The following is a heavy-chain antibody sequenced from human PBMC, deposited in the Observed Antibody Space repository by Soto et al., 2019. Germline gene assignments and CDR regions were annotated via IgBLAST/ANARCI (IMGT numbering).Heavy chain of an antibody. V-gene: IGHV3-20*01. J-gene: IGHJ4*02. CDR3: ARGDSSGWYDPNFDY. CDR2: INWHGGST. D-gene: IGHD6-19*01. CDR1: GFTFDDYG. Sequence: EVQLVESGGGVVRPGGSLRLSCAASGFTFDDYGMSWVRQAPGKGLEWVSGINWHGGSTGYADSVKGRFTISRDNAKNSLYLQMNSLRAEDTALYHCARGDSSGWYDPNFDYWGQGTLVTVSS.